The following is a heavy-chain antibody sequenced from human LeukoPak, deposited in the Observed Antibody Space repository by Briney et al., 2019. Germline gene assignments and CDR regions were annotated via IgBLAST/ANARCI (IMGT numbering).Heavy chain of an antibody. CDR1: GGSITSSNW. Sequence: SETLSLTCAVSGGSITSSNWWNWVRQPPGKGLEWIGEISHSGDTNYNPSRKSRVTISVDTSKNQFSLKLSSVTAADTAVYYCAREMRGYSGSNPDYWGQGTLVTVSS. D-gene: IGHD5-12*01. V-gene: IGHV4-4*02. CDR3: AREMRGYSGSNPDY. CDR2: ISHSGDT. J-gene: IGHJ4*02.